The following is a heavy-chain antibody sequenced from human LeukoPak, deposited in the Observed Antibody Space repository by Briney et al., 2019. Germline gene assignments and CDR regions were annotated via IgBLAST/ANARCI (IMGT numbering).Heavy chain of an antibody. Sequence: ASVKVSCKASGYTFTGYYMHWVRQAPGQGLEWMGWINPNSGGTNYAQKFQGWVTMTRDTSISTAYMELSRLRSDDTAVYYCARVPGYSSGWYFWAHLDYWGQGTLVTVSS. CDR1: GYTFTGYY. J-gene: IGHJ4*02. CDR3: ARVPGYSSGWYFWAHLDY. V-gene: IGHV1-2*04. CDR2: INPNSGGT. D-gene: IGHD6-19*01.